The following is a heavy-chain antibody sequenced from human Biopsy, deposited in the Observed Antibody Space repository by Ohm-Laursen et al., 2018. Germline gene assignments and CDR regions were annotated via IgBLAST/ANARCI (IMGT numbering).Heavy chain of an antibody. V-gene: IGHV1-8*01. CDR2: MNPNSGNT. D-gene: IGHD6-19*01. Sequence: GSSVKVSCKASGYSFTNHDINWVRQATGQGLEWMGWMNPNSGNTGYAQKFQDRVTMTWNTSTSTAYMELSSLRSGDTAVYYCAREEDSGGDYYYGLDVWGQGTTVTVFS. J-gene: IGHJ6*02. CDR1: GYSFTNHD. CDR3: AREEDSGGDYYYGLDV.